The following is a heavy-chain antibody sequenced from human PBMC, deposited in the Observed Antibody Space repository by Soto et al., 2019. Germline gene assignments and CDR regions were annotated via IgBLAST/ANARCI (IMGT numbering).Heavy chain of an antibody. CDR3: AKDPYGSGSYYNVIYYYYGMDV. CDR1: GFTFSSYA. CDR2: ISGSGGST. Sequence: GGSLRLSCAASGFTFSSYAMSWVRQAPGKGLEWVSAISGSGGSTYYADSVKGRFTISRDNSKNTLYLQMNSLRAEYTAVYYCAKDPYGSGSYYNVIYYYYGMDVWGQGTTVTVSS. V-gene: IGHV3-23*01. J-gene: IGHJ6*02. D-gene: IGHD3-10*01.